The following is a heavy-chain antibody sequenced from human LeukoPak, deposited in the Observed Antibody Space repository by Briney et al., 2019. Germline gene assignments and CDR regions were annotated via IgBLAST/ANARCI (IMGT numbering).Heavy chain of an antibody. CDR3: AKYGPQDSGSSHFDY. V-gene: IGHV3-23*01. D-gene: IGHD1-26*01. CDR1: GFTFSSYA. CDR2: IRDSGSST. J-gene: IGHJ4*02. Sequence: GGSLRLSCAASGFTFSSYAMSWVRQAPGKGLEWVSAIRDSGSSTHYADSVKGRFTTSRDNSKNTLFLQMNSLRAEDTAIYYCAKYGPQDSGSSHFDYWGQGALVAVSS.